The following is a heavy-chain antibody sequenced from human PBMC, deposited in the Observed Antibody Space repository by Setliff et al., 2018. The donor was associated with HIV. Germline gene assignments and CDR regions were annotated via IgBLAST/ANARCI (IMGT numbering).Heavy chain of an antibody. J-gene: IGHJ6*01. CDR2: IKSKADGGTT. CDR1: EFSFSNAW. CDR3: TTYQVHYDGSGYY. Sequence: SLSLSCVVSEFSFSNAWMSWVRQAPGKGLEWVGRIKSKADGGTTDYAAPVKGRFTISRDDSKETLFLQTHSLETGESAVYYCTTYQVHYDGSGYY. D-gene: IGHD3-22*01. V-gene: IGHV3-15*01.